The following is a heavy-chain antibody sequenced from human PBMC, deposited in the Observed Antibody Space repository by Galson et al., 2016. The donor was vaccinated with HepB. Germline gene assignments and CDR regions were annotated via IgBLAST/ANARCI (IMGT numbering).Heavy chain of an antibody. Sequence: SLRLSCAASGFTFSSDAMHWVRQAPSKGLEWVAVISYDGNYKSYADAVKGRFTIFRDNSKNTLFLQMNSLRPEDTAVYYCARARYSSGLYNWFDPWGQGTLVTVSS. D-gene: IGHD6-19*01. CDR1: GFTFSSDA. V-gene: IGHV3-30*04. CDR3: ARARYSSGLYNWFDP. CDR2: ISYDGNYK. J-gene: IGHJ5*02.